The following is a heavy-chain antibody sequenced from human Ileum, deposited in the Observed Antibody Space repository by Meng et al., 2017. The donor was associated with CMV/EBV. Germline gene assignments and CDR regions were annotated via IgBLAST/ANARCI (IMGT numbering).Heavy chain of an antibody. V-gene: IGHV4-4*07. CDR2: IHYSGGT. J-gene: IGHJ4*02. CDR1: GASIKNYY. D-gene: IGHD3-10*01. CDR3: ARAGARGVPVDL. Sequence: HLQGSGPNRGNPSDPLSLTCTVSGASIKNYYWSWLRQPAGKGLEWLGRIHYSGGTDDNPSLKSRVTLSIDTSKNQLSLKIYSVTAADTAVYYCARAGARGVPVDLWGQGTLVTVSS.